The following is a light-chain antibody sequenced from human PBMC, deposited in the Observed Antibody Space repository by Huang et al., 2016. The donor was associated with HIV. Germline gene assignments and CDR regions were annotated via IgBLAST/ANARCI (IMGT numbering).Light chain of an antibody. Sequence: DIQMTQSPSSLSASVGDRVTITCRASQNINSYLNWYQKKPGKAPKVLIYGASILQSGVPARFSGSGSGTDFTLTISSLQPDDFATYYCQQSDNISPTFGQGTRV. J-gene: IGKJ1*01. CDR1: QNINSY. V-gene: IGKV1-39*01. CDR2: GAS. CDR3: QQSDNISPT.